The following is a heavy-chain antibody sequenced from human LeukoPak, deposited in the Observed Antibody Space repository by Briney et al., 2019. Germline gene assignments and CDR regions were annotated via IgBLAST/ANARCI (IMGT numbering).Heavy chain of an antibody. CDR3: ASVYNYGMDV. CDR2: LNPSGGST. Sequence: VASVKVSCKASGGTFSSYAISWVRQAPGQGLEWMGILNPSGGSTSCAQKFQGRATLTRATSTSTVYMELSSLRSEDTAVYYCASVYNYGMDVWGQGTTVIVSS. J-gene: IGHJ6*02. V-gene: IGHV1-46*01. CDR1: GGTFSSYA.